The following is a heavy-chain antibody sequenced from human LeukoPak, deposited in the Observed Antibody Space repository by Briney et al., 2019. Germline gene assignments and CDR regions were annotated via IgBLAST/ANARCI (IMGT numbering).Heavy chain of an antibody. CDR1: GFPFSGYS. V-gene: IGHV3-21*01. J-gene: IGHJ4*02. D-gene: IGHD3-16*01. CDR2: IISSSSFI. CDR3: ARSITGYFES. Sequence: GGPLSLSCAGSGFPFSGYSMNWVRQAPGKGLEWVSSIISSSSFIYYADSVKGRFTISRDNAKNSLYLQMNSLRAEDTAVYYCARSITGYFESWGQGTLVTVSS.